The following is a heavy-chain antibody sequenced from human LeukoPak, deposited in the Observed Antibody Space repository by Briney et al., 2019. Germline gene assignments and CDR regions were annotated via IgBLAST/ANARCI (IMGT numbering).Heavy chain of an antibody. D-gene: IGHD5/OR15-5a*01. V-gene: IGHV3-7*01. CDR1: GFTFSSYW. CDR3: ARLSTSATGRFIDY. J-gene: IGHJ4*02. Sequence: GGSLRLSCAASGFTFSSYWMSWVRQAPGKGLEWVPNIKQDGSEKYYVDSVKGRFTISRDNAKNSLYLQMNSLRAEDTAVYYCARLSTSATGRFIDYWGQGTLVTVSS. CDR2: IKQDGSEK.